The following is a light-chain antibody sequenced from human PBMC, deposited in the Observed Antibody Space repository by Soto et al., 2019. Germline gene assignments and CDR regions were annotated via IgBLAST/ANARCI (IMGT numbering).Light chain of an antibody. CDR2: LGS. CDR3: MQALQTPFT. Sequence: DIVMTQSPLSLPVTPGEPASISCRSSQSLLHSNGYNYLDWYLQKPGQSPQLLIYLGSNRGSGVPDRVSGSGSGTDFTLKISRVEDEDVGVYYCMQALQTPFTFGPGTKVDIK. CDR1: QSLLHSNGYNY. V-gene: IGKV2-28*01. J-gene: IGKJ3*01.